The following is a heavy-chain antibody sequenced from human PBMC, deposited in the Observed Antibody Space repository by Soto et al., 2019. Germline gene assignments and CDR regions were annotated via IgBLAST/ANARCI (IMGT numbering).Heavy chain of an antibody. CDR3: GRHPEGIAVDYYMDV. D-gene: IGHD6-19*01. J-gene: IGHJ6*03. CDR2: IYYSGST. CDR1: GDSISSYY. Sequence: PSETPSLTGTFSGDSISSYYLSWIRQPPGKGREWVGYIYYSGSTNHNPSLKSRVSISVETSKNQFSLKLSSVTAADTAVYYCGRHPEGIAVDYYMDVWGKGTSVTVSS. V-gene: IGHV4-59*08.